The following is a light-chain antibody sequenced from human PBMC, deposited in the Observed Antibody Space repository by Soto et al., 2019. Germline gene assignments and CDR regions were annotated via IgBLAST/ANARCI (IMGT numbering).Light chain of an antibody. Sequence: QSVLTQPPSASGTPGQRVTISCSGSSSNIGSDIVNWYQQLPGTAPKLLIYSNNRRPSGVPDRFSGSKSGTSASLAISGLQSEDEADYYCAAWDGSLNGWVFGGGTKLTVL. J-gene: IGLJ3*02. CDR2: SNN. V-gene: IGLV1-44*01. CDR1: SSNIGSDI. CDR3: AAWDGSLNGWV.